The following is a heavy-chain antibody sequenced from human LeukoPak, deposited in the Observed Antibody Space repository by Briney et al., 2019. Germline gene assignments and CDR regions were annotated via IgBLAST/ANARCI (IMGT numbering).Heavy chain of an antibody. CDR1: GASITISDYY. Sequence: SETLSLTCTVSGASITISDYYWGWIRLPPGKGLEWIGTISDSGTTYYNPSLQSRVINSVDKSKNQFSLKLSSVTAADTAVYYCATREHHLLRTPGDYWGQGTLVTVSS. V-gene: IGHV4-39*01. CDR2: ISDSGTT. CDR3: ATREHHLLRTPGDY. J-gene: IGHJ4*02. D-gene: IGHD1-26*01.